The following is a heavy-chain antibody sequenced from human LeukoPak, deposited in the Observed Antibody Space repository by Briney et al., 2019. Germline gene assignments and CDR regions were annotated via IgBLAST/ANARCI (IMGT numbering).Heavy chain of an antibody. CDR2: IYYSGST. J-gene: IGHJ4*02. CDR1: GGSISSGDYY. Sequence: SETLSLTCTVSGGSISSGDYYWSWIRQPPGKGLEWIGYIYYSGSTYYNPSLKSRVTISVDTSKNQFSLKLGSVTAADTAVCYCARVVILTGYYTHFDYWGQGTLVTVSS. CDR3: ARVVILTGYYTHFDY. V-gene: IGHV4-30-4*01. D-gene: IGHD3-9*01.